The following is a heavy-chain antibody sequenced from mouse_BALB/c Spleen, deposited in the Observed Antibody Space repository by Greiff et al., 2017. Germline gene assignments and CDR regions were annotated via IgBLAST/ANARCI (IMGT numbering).Heavy chain of an antibody. Sequence: EVKLLESGPSLVKPSQTLSLTCSVTGDSITSGYWNWIRKFPGNKLEYMGYISYSGSTYYNPSLKSRISITRDTSKNQYYLQLNSVTTEDTATYYCARLYYGSSWYFDVWGAGTTVTVSS. D-gene: IGHD1-1*01. V-gene: IGHV3-8*02. CDR3: ARLYYGSSWYFDV. J-gene: IGHJ1*01. CDR2: ISYSGST. CDR1: GDSITSGY.